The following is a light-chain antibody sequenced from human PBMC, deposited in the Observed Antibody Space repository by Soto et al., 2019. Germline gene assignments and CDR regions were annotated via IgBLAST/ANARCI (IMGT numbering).Light chain of an antibody. V-gene: IGLV2-14*01. Sequence: QSVLTQPASVSGSPGQSITISCTGTSSDVGGHDYVSWYQLHPGKAPKLMVFEVNNRPSGVSYRSSGSKSGNTASLTISGLQAEDEADYFCSSYSISTAYLFGTGTKVTVL. CDR2: EVN. J-gene: IGLJ1*01. CDR3: SSYSISTAYL. CDR1: SSDVGGHDY.